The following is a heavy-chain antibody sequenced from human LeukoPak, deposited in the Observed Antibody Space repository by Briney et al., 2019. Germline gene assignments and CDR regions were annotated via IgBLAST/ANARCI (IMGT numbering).Heavy chain of an antibody. J-gene: IGHJ4*02. CDR2: IYYSGST. Sequence: SETLSLTCTVSGGSISSYYWSWLRQPPGKGLEWIGYIYYSGSTNYNPSLKRRVTVSVDTSKNQFSLKLSSVTAADTAVYYCARESTGYSSSWYYFDYWGQGTLVTVSS. D-gene: IGHD6-13*01. V-gene: IGHV4-59*01. CDR1: GGSISSYY. CDR3: ARESTGYSSSWYYFDY.